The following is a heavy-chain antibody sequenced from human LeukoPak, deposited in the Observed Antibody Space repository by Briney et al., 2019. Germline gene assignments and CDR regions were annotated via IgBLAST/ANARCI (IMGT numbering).Heavy chain of an antibody. J-gene: IGHJ4*02. Sequence: GGSLRLSCAASGFTFSSYRMNWVRQAPGKGLEWVSYISSSSSTIYYADSVKGRFTISRDNSKNTLYLQMNSLRAEDTAVYYCAKIAAAEPFDYWGQGTLVTVSS. CDR3: AKIAAAEPFDY. CDR1: GFTFSSYR. D-gene: IGHD6-13*01. CDR2: ISSSSSTI. V-gene: IGHV3-48*01.